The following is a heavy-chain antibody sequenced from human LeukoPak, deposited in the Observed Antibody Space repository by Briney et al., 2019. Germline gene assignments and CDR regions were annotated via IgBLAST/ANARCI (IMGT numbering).Heavy chain of an antibody. D-gene: IGHD3-10*01. CDR2: VRRKADGGTT. Sequence: GALRHSRTPSGFTPGDSAMCRFRHAPGKGLGWVGFVRRKADGGTTEYAASVKGRFTISRDDSKSSAYRQMNSLKTEETAVYYCSRGGSGSCYPYWGQGTLVTVSS. J-gene: IGHJ4*02. V-gene: IGHV3-49*03. CDR3: SRGGSGSCYPY. CDR1: GFTPGDSA.